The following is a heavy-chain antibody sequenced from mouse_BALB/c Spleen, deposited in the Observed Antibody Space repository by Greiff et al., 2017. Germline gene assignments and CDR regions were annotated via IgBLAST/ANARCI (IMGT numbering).Heavy chain of an antibody. Sequence: VKLMESGPGLVAPSQSLSITCTVSGFSLTSYGVHWVRQPPGKGLEWLGVIWAGGSTNYNSALMSRLSISKDNSKSQVFLKMNSLQTDDTAMYYCARDLGYSHYYAMDYWGQGTSVTVSS. CDR3: ARDLGYSHYYAMDY. J-gene: IGHJ4*01. CDR2: IWAGGST. V-gene: IGHV2-9*02. D-gene: IGHD2-3*01. CDR1: GFSLTSYG.